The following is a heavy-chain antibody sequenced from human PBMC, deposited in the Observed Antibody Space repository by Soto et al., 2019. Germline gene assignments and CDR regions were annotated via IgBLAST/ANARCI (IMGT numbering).Heavy chain of an antibody. D-gene: IGHD3-3*01. CDR3: ETDMYDCWSGYHPSNYYYYGMDV. CDR2: IIPIFGTA. Sequence: QVQLVQSGAEVKQPGFSVKVSCKASGGTFSSYAISWVRQAPGQGLEWMGGIIPIFGTANYAQKFQGRVTITADESTSTAYISMSRLRPEEKAVNYCETDMYDCWSGYHPSNYYYYGMDVWGQGTTVTVSS. J-gene: IGHJ6*02. CDR1: GGTFSSYA. V-gene: IGHV1-69*01.